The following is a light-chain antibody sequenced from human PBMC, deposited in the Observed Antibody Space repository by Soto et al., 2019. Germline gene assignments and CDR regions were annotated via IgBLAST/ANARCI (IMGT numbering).Light chain of an antibody. CDR3: QQYAGSPRT. Sequence: EIVLTQPPGTLSLSPGERATLSCRASQSVRSNSLAWFQQKPGQAPRLLIYGASSRATGIPDGLIGSGSGADFTLTITRLEPEDFAVYFCQQYAGSPRTFGQGTEVGIK. V-gene: IGKV3-20*01. CDR2: GAS. CDR1: QSVRSNS. J-gene: IGKJ1*01.